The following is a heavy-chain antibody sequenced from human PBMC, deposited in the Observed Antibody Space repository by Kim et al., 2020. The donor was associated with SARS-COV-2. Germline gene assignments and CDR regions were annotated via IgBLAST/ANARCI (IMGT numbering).Heavy chain of an antibody. CDR3: ARAGIAVTGSGAFGI. CDR2: IFYNGST. V-gene: IGHV4-30-4*01. D-gene: IGHD6-19*01. CDR1: GGSISSDDNY. Sequence: SETLSLTCTVSGGSISSDDNYWSWIRQPPGKGLEWIGYIFYNGSTYYNPSLMSRCSISVDTSKNQFFPKLSSVTAPDTAVYYCARAGIAVTGSGAFGIWGQGTMVTVSS. J-gene: IGHJ3*02.